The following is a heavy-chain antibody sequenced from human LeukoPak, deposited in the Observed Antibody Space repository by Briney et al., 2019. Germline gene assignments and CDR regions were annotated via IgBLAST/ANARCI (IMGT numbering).Heavy chain of an antibody. D-gene: IGHD2-15*01. Sequence: GGSLRLSCAASGFTFSSSAMSWVRQAPGKGLEWVSAISNNGGYTYYADSVQGRFTISRDNSKSTLCLRMNSLKAEDTAVYYCAKQLGYCSDGSCYFPYWGQGTLVTVSS. CDR3: AKQLGYCSDGSCYFPY. V-gene: IGHV3-23*01. CDR2: ISNNGGYT. CDR1: GFTFSSSA. J-gene: IGHJ4*02.